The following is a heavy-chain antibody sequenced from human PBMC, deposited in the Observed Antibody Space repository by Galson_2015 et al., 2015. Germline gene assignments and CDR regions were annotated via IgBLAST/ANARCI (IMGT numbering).Heavy chain of an antibody. CDR1: GFTSSSYA. CDR3: ARDRGYCSSTSCYATVFDY. D-gene: IGHD2-2*03. J-gene: IGHJ4*02. V-gene: IGHV3-30*01. CDR2: ISYDGSNK. Sequence: SLRLSCAASGFTSSSYAMHWVRQAPGKGLEWVAVISYDGSNKYYADSVKGRFTISRDNSKNTLYLQMNSLRAEDTAVYYCARDRGYCSSTSCYATVFDYWGQGTLVTVSS.